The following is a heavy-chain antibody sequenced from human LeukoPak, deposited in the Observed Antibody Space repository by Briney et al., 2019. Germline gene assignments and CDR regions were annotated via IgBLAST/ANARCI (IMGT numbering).Heavy chain of an antibody. Sequence: ASVKVPCKASGFTFTSSAVRWVRQARGQRLEWIGWIVVGSGNTNYAQKFQERVTITRDMSTSAAYMELSSLRSEDTAVYYCAAGYGSGSLFDYWGQGTLVTVSS. CDR3: AAGYGSGSLFDY. CDR2: IVVGSGNT. D-gene: IGHD3-10*01. J-gene: IGHJ4*02. V-gene: IGHV1-58*01. CDR1: GFTFTSSA.